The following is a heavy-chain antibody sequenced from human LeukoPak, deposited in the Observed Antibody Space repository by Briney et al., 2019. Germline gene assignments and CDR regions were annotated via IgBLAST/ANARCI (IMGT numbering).Heavy chain of an antibody. Sequence: PSETLSLTCAVYGGSFSGYYWSWVRQPPGKGLEWIGEINHSGSTNYNPSLKSRVTISVDTSKNQFSLKLGSVTAADTAVYYCARGEFLTSNWFDPWGQGTLVTVSS. CDR1: GGSFSGYY. J-gene: IGHJ5*02. V-gene: IGHV4-34*01. CDR3: ARGEFLTSNWFDP. CDR2: INHSGST. D-gene: IGHD3-10*01.